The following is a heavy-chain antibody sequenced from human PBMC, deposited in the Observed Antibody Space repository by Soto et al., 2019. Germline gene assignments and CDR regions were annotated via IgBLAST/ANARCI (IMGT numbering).Heavy chain of an antibody. Sequence: QVQLVQSGAEVKKPGASVKVSCQASGYTFSSYGISWVRQAPGQGLEWMGWISAYNGNTNYAQKLQGRVTMTTDTSTSTAYWDMRSLRADDTDVYYCARDQPGYVGHGYWGLGTLVTVSS. J-gene: IGHJ4*02. D-gene: IGHD5-12*01. V-gene: IGHV1-18*01. CDR3: ARDQPGYVGHGY. CDR2: ISAYNGNT. CDR1: GYTFSSYG.